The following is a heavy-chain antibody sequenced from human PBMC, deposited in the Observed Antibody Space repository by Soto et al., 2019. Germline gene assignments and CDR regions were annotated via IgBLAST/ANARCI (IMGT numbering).Heavy chain of an antibody. CDR2: ISADNVYT. J-gene: IGHJ6*03. CDR3: ARVGYCSGYSCHYMDV. CDR1: GYTFTSYG. D-gene: IGHD2-2*01. Sequence: QVQLVQSGGEVKAPGASVKVSCKASGYTFTSYGFNWVRQAPGQGLEWMGWISADNVYTNYAQKFQGRVTMTTDTFTSTAYLELRSLRSDDTAVYYCARVGYCSGYSCHYMDVWGRGTTVTVSS. V-gene: IGHV1-18*01.